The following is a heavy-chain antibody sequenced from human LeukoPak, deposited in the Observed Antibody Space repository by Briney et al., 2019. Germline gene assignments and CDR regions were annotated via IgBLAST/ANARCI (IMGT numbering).Heavy chain of an antibody. V-gene: IGHV4-59*08. CDR3: ARHGGESIVAMILHASDI. D-gene: IGHD5-12*01. J-gene: IGHJ3*02. CDR1: GGSISSYS. CDR2: IYYSGST. Sequence: ASETLSLTCTVSGGSISSYSWSWIRQPPGKGLEWIGSIYYSGSTNYNPSLKSRVTMSVDTSKNQFSLKLSSVTAADTAVYYCARHGGESIVAMILHASDIWGQGTMVTVSS.